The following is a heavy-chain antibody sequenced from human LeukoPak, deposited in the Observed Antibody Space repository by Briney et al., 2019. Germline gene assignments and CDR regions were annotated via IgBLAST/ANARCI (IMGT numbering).Heavy chain of an antibody. D-gene: IGHD2-2*01. CDR3: ARDSVDQGFDL. CDR2: INTNSGGT. V-gene: IGHV1-2*02. J-gene: IGHJ3*01. CDR1: GYSFTGNY. Sequence: RASVKVSCKASGYSFTGNYIHWVRQAPGQGLEWMGWINTNSGGTNSAQHFKGRVTMTRDTSISTAYMELSSLTSDATPMYYCARDSVDQGFDLWGQGTMVTVSS.